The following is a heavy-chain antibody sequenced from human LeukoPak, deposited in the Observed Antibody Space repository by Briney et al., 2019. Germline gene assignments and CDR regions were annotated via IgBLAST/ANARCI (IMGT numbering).Heavy chain of an antibody. J-gene: IGHJ4*02. CDR1: GFTFSSYA. CDR3: AKRTDYSNYGPFDY. V-gene: IGHV3-23*01. CDR2: ISGSGGST. Sequence: PGGSLRLSRAASGFTFSSYAMSWVRQAPGKGLEWVSAISGSGGSTYYADSVKGRFTISRDNSKNTLFLQMNSLRAEDTAVYYCAKRTDYSNYGPFDYWGQGTLVTVSS. D-gene: IGHD4-11*01.